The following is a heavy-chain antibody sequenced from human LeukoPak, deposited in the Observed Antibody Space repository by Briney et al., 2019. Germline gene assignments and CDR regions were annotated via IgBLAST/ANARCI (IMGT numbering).Heavy chain of an antibody. Sequence: SETLSLTCTVSGDSISSSDFYWAWIRQPPGKGLEWIGSVHYSGNTYYHPSLLSRVTISVDTSKNQFSLKLSSVTAADTAVYYCARVDCTNGVCYANWFDPWGQGTLVTVSS. CDR2: VHYSGNT. CDR1: GDSISSSDFY. V-gene: IGHV4-39*01. D-gene: IGHD2-8*01. CDR3: ARVDCTNGVCYANWFDP. J-gene: IGHJ5*02.